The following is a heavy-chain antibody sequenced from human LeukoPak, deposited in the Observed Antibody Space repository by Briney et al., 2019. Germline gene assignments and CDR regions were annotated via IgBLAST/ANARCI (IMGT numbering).Heavy chain of an antibody. CDR2: ISSSGSTI. V-gene: IGHV3-11*01. Sequence: GGSLRLSCAASGFTFSDYYKSWIRQAPGKGLEWVSYISSSGSTIYYADSVKGRFTISRDNAKNSLYLQMNSLRAEDTAVYYCARAPPSSSSPDYFDYWGQGTLVTVSS. J-gene: IGHJ4*02. CDR1: GFTFSDYY. D-gene: IGHD6-13*01. CDR3: ARAPPSSSSPDYFDY.